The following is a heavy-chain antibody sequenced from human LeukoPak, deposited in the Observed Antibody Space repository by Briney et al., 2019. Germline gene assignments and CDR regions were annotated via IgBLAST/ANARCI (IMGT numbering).Heavy chain of an antibody. V-gene: IGHV4-39*01. CDR1: GGSISGSSYY. Sequence: SETLSLTCTVSGGSISGSSYYWGWIRQPPGKGLEWIGSIYYSGSTYYNPSLKSRVTISVDTSKNQFSLKLSSVTAADTAVYYCARHFSPHSYSGYDRGVYFDYWGQGTLVTVSS. CDR2: IYYSGST. D-gene: IGHD5-12*01. CDR3: ARHFSPHSYSGYDRGVYFDY. J-gene: IGHJ4*02.